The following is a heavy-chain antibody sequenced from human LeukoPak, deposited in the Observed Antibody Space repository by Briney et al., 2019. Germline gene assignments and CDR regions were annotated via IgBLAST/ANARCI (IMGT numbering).Heavy chain of an antibody. CDR3: ARYDYVWGSYRYNNWFDP. CDR2: IIPIFGTA. J-gene: IGHJ5*02. Sequence: ASVKVSCKASGYTFTSYAMHWVREAPGQRLEWMGGIIPIFGTANYAQKFQGRVTITADESTSTAYIELSSLRSEDTAVYYCARYDYVWGSYRYNNWFDPWGQGTLVTVSS. V-gene: IGHV1-69*13. CDR1: GYTFTSYA. D-gene: IGHD3-16*02.